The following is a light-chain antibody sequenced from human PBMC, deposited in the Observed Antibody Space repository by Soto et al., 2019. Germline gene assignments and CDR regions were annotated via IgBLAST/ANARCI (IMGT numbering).Light chain of an antibody. Sequence: EIAMTQSPATLSVSPGERVTLSCRASQSVSNNLAWYQQKPGQTPRLLIYGASTRATGIPARFTGSGSGTEFTLTISSLQSEDFAVYYCQQYNKWPPLTFGGGTKVDIK. V-gene: IGKV3D-15*01. CDR3: QQYNKWPPLT. CDR2: GAS. J-gene: IGKJ4*01. CDR1: QSVSNN.